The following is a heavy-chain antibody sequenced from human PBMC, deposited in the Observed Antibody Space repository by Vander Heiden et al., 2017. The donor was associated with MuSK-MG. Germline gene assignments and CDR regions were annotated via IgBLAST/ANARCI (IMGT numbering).Heavy chain of an antibody. Sequence: QVQLVQSGAEVKKPGSSVKVSCKASGGTFSSYAISWVRQAPGQGLEWMGGIIPIFGTANYAQKFQGRVTITADESTSTAYMELSSLRSEDTAVYYCAAYYYDSSGSPRQFDIWGQGTMVTVSS. CDR1: GGTFSSYA. D-gene: IGHD3-22*01. CDR3: AAYYYDSSGSPRQFDI. V-gene: IGHV1-69*01. J-gene: IGHJ3*02. CDR2: IIPIFGTA.